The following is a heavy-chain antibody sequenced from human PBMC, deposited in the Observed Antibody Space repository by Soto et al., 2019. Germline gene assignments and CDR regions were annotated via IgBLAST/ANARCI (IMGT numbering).Heavy chain of an antibody. CDR3: ARERVHTYYDFWSGYWDKHAFDI. CDR2: ISAYNGNT. D-gene: IGHD3-3*01. Sequence: GASVKVSCKASGYTFTSYAMHWVRQAPGQRLEWMGWISAYNGNTNYAQKLQGRVTMTTDTSTSTAYMELRSLRSDDTAVYYCARERVHTYYDFWSGYWDKHAFDIWGQGTMVTVSS. CDR1: GYTFTSYA. V-gene: IGHV1-18*01. J-gene: IGHJ3*02.